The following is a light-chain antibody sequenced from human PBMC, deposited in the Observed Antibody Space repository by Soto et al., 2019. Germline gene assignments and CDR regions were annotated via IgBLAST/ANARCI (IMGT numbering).Light chain of an antibody. J-gene: IGLJ2*01. CDR2: RNN. V-gene: IGLV1-47*01. CDR3: GGWNDSLSAPV. CDR1: SSNIGSNY. Sequence: QSVLTQPPSASGTPGQRVKISCSGSSSNIGSNYVYWYRQFPGTAPKLLIQRNNQRPSGVPSRFSGSKSGTSASLAISGLRSEDEADYYCGGWNDSLSAPVFGGGTKLTVL.